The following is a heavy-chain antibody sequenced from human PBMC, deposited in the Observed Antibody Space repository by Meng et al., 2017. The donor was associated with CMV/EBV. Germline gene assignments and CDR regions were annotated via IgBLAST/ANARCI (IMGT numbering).Heavy chain of an antibody. J-gene: IGHJ5*02. CDR1: GGTFSSYA. V-gene: IGHV1-69*12. D-gene: IGHD6-19*01. CDR3: ASSWEDSSGWYWFDP. CDR2: VIPIFGTA. Sequence: QVQLVQSGAEVKKPXSSVKVXCKASGGTFSSYAISWVRQAPGQGLEWMGGVIPIFGTANYAQKFQGRVTITADESTSTAYMELSSLRSEDTAVYYCASSWEDSSGWYWFDPWGQGTLVTVSS.